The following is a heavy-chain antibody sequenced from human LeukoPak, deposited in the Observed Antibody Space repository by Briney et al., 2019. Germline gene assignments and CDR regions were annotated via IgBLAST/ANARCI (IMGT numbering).Heavy chain of an antibody. D-gene: IGHD5-24*01. CDR2: VAYSGST. V-gene: IGHV4-59*08. Sequence: PSETLSLTCTVSGGSTNSYYWSWIRQSPGKGLEWIGYVAYSGSTNYNPSLKSRVTISVDTSKNQFSLKLSSVTAADTAVYYCARHGRDGYNVFDYWGQGTLVTVSS. CDR3: ARHGRDGYNVFDY. J-gene: IGHJ4*02. CDR1: GGSTNSYY.